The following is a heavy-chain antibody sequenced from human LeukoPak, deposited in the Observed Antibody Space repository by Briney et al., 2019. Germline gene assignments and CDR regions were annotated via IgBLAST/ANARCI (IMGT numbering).Heavy chain of an antibody. CDR2: IYTSGST. Sequence: SETLSLTCTVSGGSISSYYWSWIRQPAGKGLEWIGRIYTSGSTNYNPSLKSRVTISVDTSKNQFSLKLSSVTAADTAVHYCARGRAGRRPRPYYYYYYMDVWGKGTTVTVSS. CDR3: ARGRAGRRPRPYYYYYYMDV. D-gene: IGHD1-14*01. J-gene: IGHJ6*03. CDR1: GGSISSYY. V-gene: IGHV4-4*07.